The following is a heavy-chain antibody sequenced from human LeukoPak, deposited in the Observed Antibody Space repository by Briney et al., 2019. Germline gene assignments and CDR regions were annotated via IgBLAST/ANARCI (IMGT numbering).Heavy chain of an antibody. CDR1: GGSISSFY. V-gene: IGHV4-34*01. CDR3: ARANQQLDAFDI. CDR2: INHSGST. J-gene: IGHJ3*02. D-gene: IGHD6-13*01. Sequence: SETLSLTCTVSGGSISSFYWSWIRQPPGKGLEWIGEINHSGSTNYNPSLKSRVTISVDTSKNQFSLKLSSVTAADTAVYYCARANQQLDAFDIWGQGTMVTVSS.